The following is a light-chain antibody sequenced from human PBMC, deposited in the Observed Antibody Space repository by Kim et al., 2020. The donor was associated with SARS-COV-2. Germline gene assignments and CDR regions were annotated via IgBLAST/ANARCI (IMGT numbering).Light chain of an antibody. CDR2: DVN. CDR1: SSDIGAYNY. CDR3: CSFASVFL. V-gene: IGLV2-11*01. Sequence: QSALTQPRSVSGSPGQSVTISCTGTSSDIGAYNYVSWYQQNPGKAPKLIIYDVNKRPSGVPDRFSGSKSGNTASLTVSGLQAEDEADYSCCSFASVFLFGGGTQLTVL. J-gene: IGLJ2*01.